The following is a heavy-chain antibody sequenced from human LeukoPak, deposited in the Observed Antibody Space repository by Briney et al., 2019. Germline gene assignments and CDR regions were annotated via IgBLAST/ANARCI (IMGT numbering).Heavy chain of an antibody. CDR3: ARALGYSSGCGDY. V-gene: IGHV3-7*01. J-gene: IGHJ4*02. Sequence: GPLRLSCVASGFTASSYWMSWVRQAPGKGLEWVANIKQDGSEKYYVDSVKGRFTISRDNAKNSLYLQMNSLRAEDTAVYYCARALGYSSGCGDYWGQGTLVTVSS. CDR2: IKQDGSEK. CDR1: GFTASSYW. D-gene: IGHD6-19*01.